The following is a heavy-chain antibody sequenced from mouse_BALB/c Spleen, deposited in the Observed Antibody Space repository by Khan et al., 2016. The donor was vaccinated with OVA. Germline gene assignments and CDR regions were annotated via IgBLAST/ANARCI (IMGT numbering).Heavy chain of an antibody. Sequence: LQQSGPELVKPGASVKISCKASGYSFTDYYIHWVKQSHGQSLEWIGYIDPFNGGTNFNQKFKGTATLTVDKSSSTAYMHLNSLTSEDSAVFYCTRLGTTGWFAYWGKGTLVTVSA. V-gene: IGHV1S135*01. J-gene: IGHJ3*01. CDR2: IDPFNGGT. CDR1: GYSFTDYY. D-gene: IGHD2-13*01. CDR3: TRLGTTGWFAY.